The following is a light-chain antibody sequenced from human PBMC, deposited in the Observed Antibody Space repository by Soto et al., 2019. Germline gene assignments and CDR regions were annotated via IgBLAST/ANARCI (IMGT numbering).Light chain of an antibody. CDR1: SSDVGGYNF. V-gene: IGLV2-14*03. CDR3: TSFTSSSTLVL. CDR2: DVS. J-gene: IGLJ2*01. Sequence: QSALTQPASMSGSPGQSITISCTGSSSDVGGYNFVSWYQQHPGKAPKLMIYDVSDRPSGVSDRFSGSKSGSTASLTISGLQAEDEADYYCTSFTSSSTLVLFGGGTKLTVL.